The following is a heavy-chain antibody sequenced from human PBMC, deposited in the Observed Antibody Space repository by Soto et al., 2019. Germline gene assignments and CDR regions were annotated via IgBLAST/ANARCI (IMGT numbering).Heavy chain of an antibody. CDR1: GLTFSSYA. CDR3: ATDRAYDTLTCYYSDGDYCDVIYV. CDR2: ISGSGGSA. V-gene: IGHV3-23*01. J-gene: IGHJ6*02. D-gene: IGHD3-9*01. Sequence: GGALRLSCAGSGLTFSSYAMRWVRQAPGKGLEWVSAISGSGGSAYYADEVKGRCTLGRDNSKNTLYLKMNSLTAEDTAVHYRATDRAYDTLTCYYSDGDYCDVIYVRGRRSTVTVCS.